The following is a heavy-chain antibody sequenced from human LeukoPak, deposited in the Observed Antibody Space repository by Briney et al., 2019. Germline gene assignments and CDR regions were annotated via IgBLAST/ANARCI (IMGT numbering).Heavy chain of an antibody. CDR2: IDPSDSYT. Sequence: GESLNISCKVSGYSFTSYWINWVRQMPGKGLEWTGRIDPSDSYTNYSPSFQGHVTISADKSISTAYLQWSSLKASDTAIYYCARRGEWLLYDNTGTNAFDIWGQGTLVTVSS. CDR1: GYSFTSYW. D-gene: IGHD3-3*01. J-gene: IGHJ3*02. V-gene: IGHV5-10-1*01. CDR3: ARRGEWLLYDNTGTNAFDI.